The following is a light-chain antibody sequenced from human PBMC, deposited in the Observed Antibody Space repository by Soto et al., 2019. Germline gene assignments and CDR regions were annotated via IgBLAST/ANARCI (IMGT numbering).Light chain of an antibody. Sequence: EIVMTQSPATLSVSAGEIATLSFRASQYIMTIYLAWYQQKPGQAPMLLIYGASSRAICVPDRFSGSGSGTDFTLTISSLGAEDFAVYCCQHRSHWPRTCGQGTNVDIK. J-gene: IGKJ1*01. CDR3: QHRSHWPRT. CDR2: GAS. CDR1: QYIMTIY. V-gene: IGKV3D-20*02.